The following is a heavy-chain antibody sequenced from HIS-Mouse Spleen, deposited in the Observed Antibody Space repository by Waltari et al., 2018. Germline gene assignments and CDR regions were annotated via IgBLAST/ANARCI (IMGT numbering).Heavy chain of an antibody. CDR3: ARDGHFSTVTTGHDAFDI. CDR2: IYSGGST. J-gene: IGHJ3*02. V-gene: IGHV3-53*01. CDR1: GFTVSSNY. D-gene: IGHD4-4*01. Sequence: EVQLVESGGGLIQPGGSLRLSCAASGFTVSSNYMSWVRQAPGKGLEWVSVIYSGGSTYNADSVKGQFTISRDNSKNTLYLQMNSLRAEDTAVYYCARDGHFSTVTTGHDAFDIWGQGTMVTVSS.